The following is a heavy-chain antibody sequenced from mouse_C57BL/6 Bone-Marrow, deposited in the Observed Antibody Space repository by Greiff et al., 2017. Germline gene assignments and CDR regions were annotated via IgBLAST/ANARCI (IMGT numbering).Heavy chain of an antibody. D-gene: IGHD3-2*02. Sequence: QVQLQQSGAELARPGASVKLSCKASGYTFTSYGISWVKQRTGQGLEWIGEIYPRSGNTYYNEKFKGKATLTSDKSSSTAYMALRSLTSADSAVYFCARGGQLRPYYVDYWGQGTTLTVSA. V-gene: IGHV1-81*01. CDR2: IYPRSGNT. CDR1: GYTFTSYG. CDR3: ARGGQLRPYYVDY. J-gene: IGHJ2*01.